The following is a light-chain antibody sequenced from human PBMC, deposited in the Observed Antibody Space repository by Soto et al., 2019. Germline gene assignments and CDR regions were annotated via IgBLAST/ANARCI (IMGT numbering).Light chain of an antibody. J-gene: IGKJ1*01. Sequence: EIVLTQSPDTLSLSPGERATLSCRASQSGSSSYLAWYQQRPGQPPRLLIYLASNRAAGVPARFSGSGSGTDFTLTISDVEPEDFAVYYCHQRQSWPRTFGQGTTVDIK. CDR1: QSGSSSY. CDR2: LAS. CDR3: HQRQSWPRT. V-gene: IGKV3-11*01.